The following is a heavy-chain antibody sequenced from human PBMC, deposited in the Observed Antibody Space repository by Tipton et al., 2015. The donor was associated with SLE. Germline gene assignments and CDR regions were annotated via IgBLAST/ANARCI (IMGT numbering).Heavy chain of an antibody. CDR2: IYYSGST. D-gene: IGHD3-3*01. J-gene: IGHJ5*02. CDR1: GGSISTHY. V-gene: IGHV4-59*11. Sequence: TLSLTCTVSGGSISTHYWSWIRQPPGKGLEWIGRIYYSGSTYYNPSLKSRVTISVDMSKKQFSLKLSSVTAADTAVYYCVREAEWHGWFDPWGQGTLVTVSS. CDR3: VREAEWHGWFDP.